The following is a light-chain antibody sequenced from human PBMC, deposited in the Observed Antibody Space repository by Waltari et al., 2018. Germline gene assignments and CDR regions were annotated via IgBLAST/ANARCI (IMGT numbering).Light chain of an antibody. CDR3: QQYNNWLYT. Sequence: RVMTQSPATLSVSPGETATPSCRASQSASTNLAWYQQKAGQAPRLLIYDASIRATGVPARFSGSGAGTEFTLTITGLQSEDFAVYYCQQYNNWLYTFGQGTKLEIK. CDR1: QSASTN. J-gene: IGKJ2*01. CDR2: DAS. V-gene: IGKV3-15*01.